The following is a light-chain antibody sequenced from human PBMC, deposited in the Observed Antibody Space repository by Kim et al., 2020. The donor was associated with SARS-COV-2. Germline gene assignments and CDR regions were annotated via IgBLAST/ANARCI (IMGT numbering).Light chain of an antibody. CDR3: GTWDTSLSAGV. CDR2: DDN. Sequence: GQKVTIACSGTSSNIGINYVSWYQQVPGTAPKLLIYDDNQRPSGIPDRFSASKSGTSATLGITGLQPGDEADYYCGTWDTSLSAGVFGGGTQLTVL. J-gene: IGLJ3*02. CDR1: SSNIGINY. V-gene: IGLV1-51*01.